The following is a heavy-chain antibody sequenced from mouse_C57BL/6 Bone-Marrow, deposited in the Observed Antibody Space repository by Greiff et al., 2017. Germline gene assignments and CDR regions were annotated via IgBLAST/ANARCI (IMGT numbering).Heavy chain of an antibody. CDR2: IYPRDGST. CDR3: AGLVFDGSSRDWYFDV. Sequence: QVQLQQSGPELVKPGASVKLSCKASGYTFTSYDINWVKQRPGQGLEWIGWIYPRDGSTKYNEKFKGKATVTVDTSSSTAYMALHILTSEDAAVYFCAGLVFDGSSRDWYFDVWGTGTTVTVSS. V-gene: IGHV1-85*01. D-gene: IGHD1-1*01. CDR1: GYTFTSYD. J-gene: IGHJ1*03.